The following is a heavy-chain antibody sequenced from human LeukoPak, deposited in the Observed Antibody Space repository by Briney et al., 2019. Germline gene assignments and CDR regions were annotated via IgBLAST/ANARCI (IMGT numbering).Heavy chain of an antibody. J-gene: IGHJ5*02. D-gene: IGHD2-15*01. CDR1: GGSVSSGSYY. CDR2: IYYSGST. V-gene: IGHV4-61*01. Sequence: SETLSLTYTVSGGSVSSGSYYWSWIRQPPGKGLEWIGYIYYSGSTNYNPSLKSRVTISVDTSKNQFSLKLSSVTAADTAVYYCARDRGRGYCSGGSCPRRSWFDPWGQGTLVTVSS. CDR3: ARDRGRGYCSGGSCPRRSWFDP.